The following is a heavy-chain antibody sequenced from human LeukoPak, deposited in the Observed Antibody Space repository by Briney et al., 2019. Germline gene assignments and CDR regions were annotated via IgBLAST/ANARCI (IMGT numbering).Heavy chain of an antibody. Sequence: GASVKVSCKASGGTFSSYAISWVRQAPGQGLEWMGGIIPIFGTANYAQKFQGRATITADESTSTAYMELSSLRSEDTAVYYCARAMVRGVIILPSVDWGQGTLVTVSS. CDR2: IIPIFGTA. D-gene: IGHD3-10*01. CDR3: ARAMVRGVIILPSVD. V-gene: IGHV1-69*13. J-gene: IGHJ4*02. CDR1: GGTFSSYA.